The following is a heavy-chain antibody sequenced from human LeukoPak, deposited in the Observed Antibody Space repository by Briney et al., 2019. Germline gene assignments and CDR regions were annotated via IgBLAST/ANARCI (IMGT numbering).Heavy chain of an antibody. V-gene: IGHV3-48*03. J-gene: IGHJ5*02. CDR3: ARDDVLLWFGDGRPTKNWFDP. D-gene: IGHD3-10*01. CDR1: GFTFSSYE. CDR2: ISSSGSTI. Sequence: GGSLRLSCAASGFTFSSYEMNWVRQAPGKGLEWVSSISSSGSTIYYADSVKGRFTISRDNAKNSLYLQMNSLRAEDTAVYYCARDDVLLWFGDGRPTKNWFDPWGQGTLVTVSS.